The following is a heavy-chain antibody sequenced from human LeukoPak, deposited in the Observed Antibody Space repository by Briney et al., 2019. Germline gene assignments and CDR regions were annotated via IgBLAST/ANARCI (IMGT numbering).Heavy chain of an antibody. D-gene: IGHD1-26*01. V-gene: IGHV1-2*02. Sequence: GASVKVSCKASGYTFTGYYMHWVRQAPGQGLEWMGWINPNSGGTNYAQKFQGRVTMTRDTSISTAYMELSRLRSDDTAVYYCARDSTRSYQGPFNWFDPWGQGTLVTVSS. J-gene: IGHJ5*02. CDR2: INPNSGGT. CDR1: GYTFTGYY. CDR3: ARDSTRSYQGPFNWFDP.